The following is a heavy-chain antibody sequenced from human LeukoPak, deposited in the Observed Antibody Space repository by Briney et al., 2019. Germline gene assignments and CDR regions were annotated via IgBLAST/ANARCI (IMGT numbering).Heavy chain of an antibody. D-gene: IGHD3-22*01. Sequence: PSETLSLTCAVSGDSIRSSSYYWGWIRQPPGKGLEWIGSIYYRGSTYYNPSLKSRVSISVDKSKSQFSLELTSATVADTAIYYCATGIVAIKSRFFDYWGQGSLITVSS. CDR2: IYYRGST. CDR3: ATGIVAIKSRFFDY. CDR1: GDSIRSSSYY. J-gene: IGHJ4*02. V-gene: IGHV4-39*01.